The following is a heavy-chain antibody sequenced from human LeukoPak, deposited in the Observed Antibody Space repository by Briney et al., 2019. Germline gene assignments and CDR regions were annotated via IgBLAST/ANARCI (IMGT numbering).Heavy chain of an antibody. V-gene: IGHV4-34*01. D-gene: IGHD5-18*01. CDR1: GGSLSAYY. J-gene: IGHJ4*02. CDR3: ARQFFYGYSYAKY. CDR2: INHGGST. Sequence: PSETLSLTCAVYGGSLSAYYWTWIRQPPGKGLEWIGEINHGGSTNYNPSLKSRVTISIDTSKNQFSLKLSSVTAADTAVYYCARQFFYGYSYAKYWGQGTLVTVSS.